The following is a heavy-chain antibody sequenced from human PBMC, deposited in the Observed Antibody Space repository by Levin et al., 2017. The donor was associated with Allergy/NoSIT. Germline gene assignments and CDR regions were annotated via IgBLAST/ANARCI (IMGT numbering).Heavy chain of an antibody. V-gene: IGHV4-4*07. CDR1: GGSISSFF. CDR3: ARGFGEFLGY. Sequence: SQTLSLTCTVSGGSISSFFWSWIRQPAGKGLEWIGRLYTSGDTRYNPSLSGRLTMSLDTSKNRFSLQLDSVTAADTAVYYCARGFGEFLGYWGQGILVTVSS. J-gene: IGHJ4*02. D-gene: IGHD3-10*01. CDR2: LYTSGDT.